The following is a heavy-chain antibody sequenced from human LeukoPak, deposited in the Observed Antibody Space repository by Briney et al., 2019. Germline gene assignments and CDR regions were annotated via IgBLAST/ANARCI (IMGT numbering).Heavy chain of an antibody. D-gene: IGHD3-10*01. CDR3: ASGGAITMVRGVITYFDY. CDR1: GGSFSGYY. J-gene: IGHJ4*02. V-gene: IGHV4-34*01. CDR2: INHSGST. Sequence: SETLSLTCAVYGGSFSGYYWSWIRQPPGKGLEWIGEINHSGSTNYNPSLKSRVTISVDTSKNQFSLKLNSVTAADTAVYYCASGGAITMVRGVITYFDYWGQGTLVTVSS.